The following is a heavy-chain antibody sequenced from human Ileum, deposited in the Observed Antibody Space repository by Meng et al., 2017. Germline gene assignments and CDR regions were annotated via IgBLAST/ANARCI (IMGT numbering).Heavy chain of an antibody. CDR3: ARGGTADGDN. Sequence: QVQLQESGPGLVKPSQTLSLTCTVSGGSISSGGYYWSWIRQHPGKGLEWIGYIYDSGSTYYNPSLKSRIAISGDTSKNQFSLNLSSVTAADTAVYYCARGGTADGDNWGQGTLVTVSS. CDR1: GGSISSGGYY. J-gene: IGHJ4*02. V-gene: IGHV4-31*03. D-gene: IGHD1-1*01. CDR2: IYDSGST.